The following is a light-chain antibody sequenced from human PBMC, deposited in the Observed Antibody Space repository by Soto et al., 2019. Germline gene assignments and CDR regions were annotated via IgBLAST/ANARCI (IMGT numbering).Light chain of an antibody. J-gene: IGKJ4*01. CDR2: AAS. CDR1: QDISTE. CDR3: LQHNTYPHT. V-gene: IGKV1-17*01. Sequence: DIQVTQSPPSLSASVGDRVTIPCRASQDISTELGWSQQKPGEAPKRLIYAASSLQNGFPSRFSGSGYGTEFTLTIDSLQPEEFATYYCLQHNTYPHTFGGGTKVEI.